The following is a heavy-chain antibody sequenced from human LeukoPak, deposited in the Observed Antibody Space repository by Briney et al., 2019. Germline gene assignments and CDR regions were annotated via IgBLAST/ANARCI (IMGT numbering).Heavy chain of an antibody. D-gene: IGHD3-22*01. J-gene: IGHJ4*02. CDR2: MSYDGSNK. CDR1: GFTFTNYG. V-gene: IGHV3-30*04. CDR3: ARNYDSSGYYFGGIDYYFDY. Sequence: GGSLRLSCAASGFTFTNYGMHWVRQAPGKGLEWMTVMSYDGSNKYYADSVKGRFTISRDNSKNTLYLQMNSLRVEDTAVYYCARNYDSSGYYFGGIDYYFDYWGQGTLVTVSS.